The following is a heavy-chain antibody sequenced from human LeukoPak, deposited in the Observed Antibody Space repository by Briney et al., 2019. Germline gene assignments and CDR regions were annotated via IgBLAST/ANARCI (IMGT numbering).Heavy chain of an antibody. CDR3: AKDSSRTPQNFDH. Sequence: PGGSLRLFCAGSGFTFSNYAMNWVRQAPGKGLDWVSGISGSGGSTYYADSVTGRFTISRDNSKNTLYLQMNGLRAENTAVYYCAKDSSRTPQNFDHWGQGTLVTVSS. J-gene: IGHJ4*02. D-gene: IGHD1-14*01. CDR1: GFTFSNYA. V-gene: IGHV3-23*01. CDR2: ISGSGGST.